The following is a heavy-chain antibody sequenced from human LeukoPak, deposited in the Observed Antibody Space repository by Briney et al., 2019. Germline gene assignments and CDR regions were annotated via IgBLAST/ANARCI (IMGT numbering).Heavy chain of an antibody. V-gene: IGHV1-46*01. D-gene: IGHD7-27*01. CDR1: GYTFTSYY. J-gene: IGHJ4*02. CDR2: INPSGGST. Sequence: ASVTVSCKASGYTFTSYYMHWVRQAPGQGLEWMGIINPSGGSTSYAQKSQGRVTMTRDTSTSTVYMELSSLRSEDTAVYYCARDTAGDFDYWGQGTLVTVSS. CDR3: ARDTAGDFDY.